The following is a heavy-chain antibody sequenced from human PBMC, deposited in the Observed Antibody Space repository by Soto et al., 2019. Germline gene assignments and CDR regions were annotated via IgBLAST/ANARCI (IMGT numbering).Heavy chain of an antibody. CDR2: IYYSGST. Sequence: QVQLQESGPGLVKPSETLSLTCTVSGGSISSYYWSWIRQPPGKGLEWIGYIYYSGSTNYNPSLKSRVTISVDTSKNQFSLKLSSVTAADTAVYYCARVVRREHNWNDVHWFDPWGQGTLVTVSS. V-gene: IGHV4-59*01. D-gene: IGHD1-1*01. CDR3: ARVVRREHNWNDVHWFDP. J-gene: IGHJ5*02. CDR1: GGSISSYY.